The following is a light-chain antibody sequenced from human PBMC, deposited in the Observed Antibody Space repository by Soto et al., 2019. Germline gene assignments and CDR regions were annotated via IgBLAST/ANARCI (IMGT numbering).Light chain of an antibody. J-gene: IGKJ5*01. CDR2: ATS. CDR3: QQYYSYPIT. V-gene: IGKV1-8*01. Sequence: AIRMTQSPSSLSASIGDRVTITCRASQNIPSYLAWYQKKPGEAPKVLIYATSTLQTGVPSRFSGSGSGADFTLTINYLQSEDSATYYCQQYYSYPITFGQGTRLEIK. CDR1: QNIPSY.